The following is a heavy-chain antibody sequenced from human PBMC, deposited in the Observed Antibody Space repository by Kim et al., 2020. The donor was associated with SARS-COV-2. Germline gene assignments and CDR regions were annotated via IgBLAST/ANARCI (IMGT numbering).Heavy chain of an antibody. CDR2: IYHSGST. Sequence: SETLSLTCAVSGGSISSGGYSWSWIRQPPGKGLEWIGYIYHSGSTYYNPSLKSRVTISVDRSKNQFSLKLSSVTAADPAVYYCARDRYGGNENYYYYYMDVWGKGTTVTVSS. CDR3: ARDRYGGNENYYYYYMDV. J-gene: IGHJ6*03. CDR1: GGSISSGGYS. D-gene: IGHD4-17*01. V-gene: IGHV4-30-2*01.